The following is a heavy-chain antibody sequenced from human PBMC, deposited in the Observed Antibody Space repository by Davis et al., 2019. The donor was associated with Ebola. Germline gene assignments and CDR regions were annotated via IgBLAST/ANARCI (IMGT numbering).Heavy chain of an antibody. J-gene: IGHJ4*02. CDR1: GGSISSGGYS. D-gene: IGHD3-22*01. CDR3: ARGDSYYDPTGYYAGPEAPDH. Sequence: SETLSLTCAVSGGSISSGGYSWSWIRQPPGKGLEWIGYIYHSGSTYYNPSLKSRVTISVDTSKNLFSLKLTSVTAAATAVYYCARGDSYYDPTGYYAGPEAPDHWGQGTLVSVSS. V-gene: IGHV4-30-2*01. CDR2: IYHSGST.